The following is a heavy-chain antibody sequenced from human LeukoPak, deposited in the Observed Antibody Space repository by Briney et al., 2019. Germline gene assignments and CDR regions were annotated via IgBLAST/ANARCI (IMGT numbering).Heavy chain of an antibody. CDR2: IYYSGST. V-gene: IGHV4-31*03. CDR3: ARGECSGGSCYGDWFDP. Sequence: PSQTLSLTCTVSGGSISSGGYYWSGIRQHPGKGLEWIGYIYYSGSTYYNPSLKSRVTISIDTSKNQFSLKLSSVTAADTAVYYCARGECSGGSCYGDWFDPWGQGTLVTVSS. CDR1: GGSISSGGYY. D-gene: IGHD2-15*01. J-gene: IGHJ5*02.